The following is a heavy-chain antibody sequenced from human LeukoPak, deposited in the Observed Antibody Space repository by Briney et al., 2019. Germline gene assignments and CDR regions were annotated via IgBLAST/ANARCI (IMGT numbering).Heavy chain of an antibody. D-gene: IGHD1-7*01. V-gene: IGHV4-30-2*01. CDR3: ARAGTTEEDAFDI. J-gene: IGHJ3*02. CDR2: IYHSGST. Sequence: SETLSPTCTVSGGSISSGGYYWSWIRQPPGKGLEWIGYIYHSGSTYYNPSLKSRVTISVDRSKNQFSLKLSSVTAADTAVYYCARAGTTEEDAFDIWGQGTMVTVSS. CDR1: GGSISSGGYY.